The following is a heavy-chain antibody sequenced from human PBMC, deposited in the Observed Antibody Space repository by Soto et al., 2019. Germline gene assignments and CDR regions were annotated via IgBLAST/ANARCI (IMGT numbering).Heavy chain of an antibody. Sequence: GEAMKISYEGSGNSSTSDFICWVRQIPGKGLERMGIIYPGDSDTRYSPSFQGQVTISADKSISPAYLQWSSLKASDTAMYYCVTQVLRFLEWLPTFSPNDYYMDVWGKGTTGTVFS. D-gene: IGHD3-3*01. CDR1: GNSSTSDF. J-gene: IGHJ6*03. CDR3: VTQVLRFLEWLPTFSPNDYYMDV. CDR2: IYPGDSDT. V-gene: IGHV5-51*01.